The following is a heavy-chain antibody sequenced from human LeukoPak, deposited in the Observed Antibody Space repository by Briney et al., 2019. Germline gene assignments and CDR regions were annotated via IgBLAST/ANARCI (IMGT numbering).Heavy chain of an antibody. CDR2: IYPGDSDT. CDR1: GYGFLAYW. CDR3: TRPPQKYGSSRGF. J-gene: IGHJ4*02. V-gene: IGHV5-51*01. D-gene: IGHD4-17*01. Sequence: GESLKISCKGSGYGFLAYWIGWARQMPGKGLEWIGIIYPGDSDTRYSPSFQGQVTISADTTTNTAYLQWSSLKASDTAVYYCTRPPQKYGSSRGFWGQGTLVTVSS.